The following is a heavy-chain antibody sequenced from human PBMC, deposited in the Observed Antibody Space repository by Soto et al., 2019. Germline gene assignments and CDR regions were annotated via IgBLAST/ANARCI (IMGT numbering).Heavy chain of an antibody. D-gene: IGHD2-8*01. CDR2: INSDGSST. Sequence: GGSLRLSCAASGFTFSTYWMHWVRQAPGKGRVWVSRINSDGSSTNYAESVKGRFTISRDNAKNTLYLHMNSLRAEDTAVYYCAGRDCTNGICYFYWGQGTLVTVSS. CDR1: GFTFSTYW. V-gene: IGHV3-74*01. J-gene: IGHJ4*02. CDR3: AGRDCTNGICYFY.